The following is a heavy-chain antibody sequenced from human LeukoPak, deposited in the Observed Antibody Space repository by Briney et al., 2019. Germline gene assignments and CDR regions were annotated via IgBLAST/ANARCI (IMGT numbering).Heavy chain of an antibody. V-gene: IGHV4-34*01. D-gene: IGHD6-19*01. CDR3: ARTQEAGYSSGRYDSYYYYYMDF. CDR1: GGSITDYY. CDR2: INHSGST. J-gene: IGHJ6*03. Sequence: TPSETLSLTCALSGGSITDYYYNWVRQPPGKGLEWIGEINHSGSTTYNPSLKSRVIIAVDTSKNQFSLKLTSVTAADTAVYFCARTQEAGYSSGRYDSYYYYYMDFWGRGTAVTISS.